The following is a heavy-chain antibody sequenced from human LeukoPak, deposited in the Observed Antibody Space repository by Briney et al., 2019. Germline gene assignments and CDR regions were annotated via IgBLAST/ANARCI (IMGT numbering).Heavy chain of an antibody. Sequence: SVKVSCKASGGTFSSYAISWVRQAPGQGLEWIGGIIPIFGTANYAQKFQGRVTITTDESTSTAYMELSSLRSEDTAVYYCASIRGYSYGSFDYWGQGTLVTVSS. CDR3: ASIRGYSYGSFDY. J-gene: IGHJ4*02. V-gene: IGHV1-69*05. D-gene: IGHD5-18*01. CDR2: IIPIFGTA. CDR1: GGTFSSYA.